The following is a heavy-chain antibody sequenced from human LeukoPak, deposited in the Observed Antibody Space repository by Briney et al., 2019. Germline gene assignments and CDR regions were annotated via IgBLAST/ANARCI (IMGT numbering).Heavy chain of an antibody. D-gene: IGHD3-10*01. Sequence: PGGSLRLSCAASGITFDDYAMHWVRQVPGKGLEWVSGITWNSGSIAYADSVKGRFTISRDNAKNSLYLQMNNLRTEDTALYYCAKGVRITMVRGAFDFWGQGTMVTVSS. V-gene: IGHV3-9*01. CDR3: AKGVRITMVRGAFDF. CDR2: ITWNSGSI. CDR1: GITFDDYA. J-gene: IGHJ3*01.